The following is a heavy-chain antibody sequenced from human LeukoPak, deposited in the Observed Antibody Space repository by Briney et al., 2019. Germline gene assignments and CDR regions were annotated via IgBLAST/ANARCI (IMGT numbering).Heavy chain of an antibody. D-gene: IGHD2-21*02. CDR2: IHYSGNT. V-gene: IGHV4-39*01. CDR1: GDSISSSDYY. Sequence: SETLSLTCTVSGDSISSSDYYWGWIRQPPGKWLEWIGSIHYSGNTYYNPSLKSRVTISVDTSRTQFSLKVSSVTAADTAVYYCARLQPTHCRADCYPDYWGQGTLVTVSS. CDR3: ARLQPTHCRADCYPDY. J-gene: IGHJ4*02.